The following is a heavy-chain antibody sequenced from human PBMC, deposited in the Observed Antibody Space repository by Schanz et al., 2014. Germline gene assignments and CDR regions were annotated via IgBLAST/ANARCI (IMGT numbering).Heavy chain of an antibody. CDR2: VSRSTPDI. D-gene: IGHD1-26*01. Sequence: EVQLLESGGGLVQPGGSLRLSCLASGFAFSSYGMNWLRQAPGKGLEWGSYVSRSTPDIYYADSVKGRFTISRDNTKNSLFLQLNSLRADDTAVYYCARNRGSGGQNWYFDLWGRGTLVTVSS. CDR3: ARNRGSGGQNWYFDL. V-gene: IGHV3-48*04. J-gene: IGHJ2*01. CDR1: GFAFSSYG.